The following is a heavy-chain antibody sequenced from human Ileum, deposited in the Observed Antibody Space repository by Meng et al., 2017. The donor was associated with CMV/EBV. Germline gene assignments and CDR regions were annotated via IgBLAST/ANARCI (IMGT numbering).Heavy chain of an antibody. CDR2: INPNSGGT. D-gene: IGHD4-17*01. CDR1: GYTFAAYY. CDR3: ARTTYYGDNSFGY. V-gene: IGHV1-2*02. J-gene: IGHJ4*02. Sequence: ASVKVSCKASGYTFAAYYMHWVRQAPGQGLEWMGWINPNSGGTNYAQKFQGRVTMTRDTSISTAYMELGRLRSDDTAMYYCARTTYYGDNSFGYWGQGTLVTVSS.